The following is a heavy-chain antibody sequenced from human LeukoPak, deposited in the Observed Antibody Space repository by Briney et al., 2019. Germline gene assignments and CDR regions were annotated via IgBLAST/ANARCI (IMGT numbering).Heavy chain of an antibody. CDR1: GFTFNGSA. Sequence: GGSLRLSCAASGFTFNGSAMHWVRQASGKGLEWVGRIRSKANSYATAYAASVKGRFTISRDDSKNTAYLQMNSLKTEDTAVYYCTSLGGWYPFIDYWGQGTLVTVSS. CDR2: IRSKANSYAT. V-gene: IGHV3-73*01. CDR3: TSLGGWYPFIDY. D-gene: IGHD6-19*01. J-gene: IGHJ4*02.